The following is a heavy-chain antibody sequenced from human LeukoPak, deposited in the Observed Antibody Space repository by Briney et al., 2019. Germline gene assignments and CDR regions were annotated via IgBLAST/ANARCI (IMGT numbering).Heavy chain of an antibody. D-gene: IGHD2-2*02. CDR2: MNPNSGNT. J-gene: IGHJ4*02. V-gene: IGHV1-8*01. CDR3: ARGRYCSSTSCYTNDY. CDR1: GYTFTSYD. Sequence: ASVKVSCKASGYTFTSYDINWVRQATGQGLEWMGWMNPNSGNTGYAQKFQGRVTMTRNTSISTAYVELSSLRSEDTAVYYCARGRYCSSTSCYTNDYWGQGTLVTVSS.